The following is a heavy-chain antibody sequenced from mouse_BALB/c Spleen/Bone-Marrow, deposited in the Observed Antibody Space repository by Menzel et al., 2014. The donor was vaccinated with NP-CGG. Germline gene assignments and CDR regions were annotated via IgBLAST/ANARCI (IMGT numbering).Heavy chain of an antibody. CDR1: GFTFSDFY. CDR3: ARDVGYGNYFVY. Sequence: EVKVEESGGGLVQPGDSLRLSCATSGFTFSDFYMEWVRQPPGKRLEWIAASRNKAKYYTTENSASVKGRFIVSRDTSQSVLYLQMNALRAEDTAIYYCARDVGYGNYFVYWGQGTLVTVSA. V-gene: IGHV7-1*02. D-gene: IGHD2-10*02. J-gene: IGHJ3*01. CDR2: SRNKAKYYTT.